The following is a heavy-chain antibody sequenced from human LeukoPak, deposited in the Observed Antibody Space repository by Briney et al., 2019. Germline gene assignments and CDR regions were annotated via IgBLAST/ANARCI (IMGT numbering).Heavy chain of an antibody. D-gene: IGHD6-25*01. J-gene: IGHJ5*02. V-gene: IGHV3-9*01. CDR3: AKDSGS. CDR2: ISWNSGSI. CDR1: GFTFDDYA. Sequence: GGSLRLSCAASGFTFDDYAMHWVRQAPGKGLEWVSGISWNSGSIGYADSVKGRFTISRDNAKNSLYLQMNSLRAEDTALYYCAKDSGSWGQGTLVTVSS.